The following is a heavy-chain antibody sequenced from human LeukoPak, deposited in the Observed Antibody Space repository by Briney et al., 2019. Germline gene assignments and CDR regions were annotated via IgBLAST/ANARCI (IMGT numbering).Heavy chain of an antibody. Sequence: PGGSLRLSCAASGFTFSTYSMKWLRQAPGKGLEWVANIKEDGSEEAYVDSVKGRFTLSRDNAKNSLYLQMNSLRAEDTAVYFCARLGPTYGDYFDYWGQGALVTVSS. V-gene: IGHV3-7*05. CDR1: GFTFSTYS. D-gene: IGHD4-17*01. CDR3: ARLGPTYGDYFDY. J-gene: IGHJ4*02. CDR2: IKEDGSEE.